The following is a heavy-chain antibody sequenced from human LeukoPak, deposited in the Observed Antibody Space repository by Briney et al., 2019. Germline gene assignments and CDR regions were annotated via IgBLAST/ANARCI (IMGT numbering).Heavy chain of an antibody. Sequence: SETLSLTCIVSGGSISSSPHYWGWIRQPPRKGLEWIGSIDYSGSTYSNPPLKSRVTISVDSSKNHFSLKLSSVTAAETAVYYCASQTTYSDDSSGAPTDAFDIWGQGTMVTVSS. D-gene: IGHD3-22*01. CDR3: ASQTTYSDDSSGAPTDAFDI. CDR1: GGSISSSPHY. CDR2: IDYSGST. J-gene: IGHJ3*02. V-gene: IGHV4-39*02.